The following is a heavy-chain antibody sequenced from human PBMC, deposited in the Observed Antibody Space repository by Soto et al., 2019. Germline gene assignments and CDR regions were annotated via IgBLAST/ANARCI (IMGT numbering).Heavy chain of an antibody. V-gene: IGHV3-48*02. CDR2: ISSSSSTI. CDR1: GFTFSNYS. J-gene: IGHJ6*02. CDR3: ASTGSGGYYYYYGMDV. D-gene: IGHD2-15*01. Sequence: GGSMRLSCAASGFTFSNYSMNWVRQAQGKGLEWVSYISSSSSTIYYADSVKGRFTISRDNAKNSLYLQMNSLRDEDTAVYYCASTGSGGYYYYYGMDVWGQGTTVTISS.